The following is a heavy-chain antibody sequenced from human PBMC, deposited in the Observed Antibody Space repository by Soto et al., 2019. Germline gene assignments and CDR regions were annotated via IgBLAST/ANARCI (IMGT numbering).Heavy chain of an antibody. V-gene: IGHV3-49*04. D-gene: IGHD1-7*01. Sequence: PVGSLRLSSTASGFTFGDYAMIWVRQAPGKGLEWVGFIRSKAYGGTTEYAASVKGKFTISRDDSKSIAYLQMNTLKTEETAVYYCTRDRDNWNYFSSRCPSSLCAPMDVWGQGTPVTVSS. CDR2: IRSKAYGGTT. J-gene: IGHJ6*02. CDR3: TRDRDNWNYFSSRCPSSLCAPMDV. CDR1: GFTFGDYA.